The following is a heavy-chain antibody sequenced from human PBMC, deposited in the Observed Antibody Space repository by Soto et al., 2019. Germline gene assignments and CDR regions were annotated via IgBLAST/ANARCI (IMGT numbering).Heavy chain of an antibody. J-gene: IGHJ3*02. Sequence: ASVKVSCKASGYTFTSYDINWVRQATGQGLEWMGWMNPNSGNTGYAQKFQGRVTMTRNTSISTAYMELSSLRSEDTAVYYCASRGYCSGGSCDGAFGIWGQGTMVTVSS. CDR2: MNPNSGNT. V-gene: IGHV1-8*01. CDR3: ASRGYCSGGSCDGAFGI. CDR1: GYTFTSYD. D-gene: IGHD2-15*01.